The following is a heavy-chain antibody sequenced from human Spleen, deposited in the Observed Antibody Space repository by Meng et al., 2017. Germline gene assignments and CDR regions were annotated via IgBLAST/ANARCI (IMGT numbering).Heavy chain of an antibody. V-gene: IGHV3-15*01. Sequence: GGSLRLSCEGSGFTFSNAYMTWVRQVPGKRLEWVGRIKSKPDGETIDYAAPVKGRFTSSRDDSKNTVYLQMNSLRAEDTAVYYCARPLTTFDFTGYYCWGQGTQVTVSS. D-gene: IGHD3-9*01. CDR2: IKSKPDGETI. J-gene: IGHJ4*02. CDR3: ARPLTTFDFTGYYC. CDR1: GFTFSNAY.